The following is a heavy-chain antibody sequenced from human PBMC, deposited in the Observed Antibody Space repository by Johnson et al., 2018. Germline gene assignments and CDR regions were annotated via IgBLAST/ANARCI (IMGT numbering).Heavy chain of an antibody. CDR2: IYPGDSDT. CDR3: ARPFTTVVTPYAFDI. Sequence: VQLVQSGAEVKKPGESLKISCKGSGYSFTSYWIGWVRQMPGKGLEWMGIIYPGDSDTRYSPSFPGQVTISADKSISTAYLQWSSLTASDTAMYYCARPFTTVVTPYAFDIWGQGTMVTVSA. D-gene: IGHD4-23*01. CDR1: GYSFTSYW. V-gene: IGHV5-51*01. J-gene: IGHJ3*02.